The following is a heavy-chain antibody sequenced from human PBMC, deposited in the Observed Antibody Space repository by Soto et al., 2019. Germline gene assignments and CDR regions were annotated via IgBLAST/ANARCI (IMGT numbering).Heavy chain of an antibody. CDR1: GYSFTSYW. CDR2: IYPGDSDT. D-gene: IGHD6-13*01. V-gene: IGHV5-51*01. J-gene: IGHJ3*02. CDR3: ARPGAGYSSSWYKMADAFDI. Sequence: PGESLKISCQGSGYSFTSYWICWVRQMPGKGLEWMGIIYPGDSDTRYSPSFQGQVTISADKSISTAYLQWSSLKASDTAMYYCARPGAGYSSSWYKMADAFDIWGQGTMVTVSS.